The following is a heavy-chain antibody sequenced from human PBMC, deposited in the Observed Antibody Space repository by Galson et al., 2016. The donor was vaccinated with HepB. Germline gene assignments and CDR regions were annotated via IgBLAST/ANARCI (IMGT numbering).Heavy chain of an antibody. Sequence: LRLSCAVSGFSFSTYAMSWVRQAPGKGLVWVSAVSGSGNITYYADSVKGRFTISRDNSKNTLYLQMNSLRAEDTAVYYCAKVAYGSETYYNGGGLYFDFWGQGTRVTVSS. CDR1: GFSFSTYA. J-gene: IGHJ4*02. V-gene: IGHV3-23*01. CDR2: VSGSGNIT. CDR3: AKVAYGSETYYNGGGLYFDF. D-gene: IGHD3-10*01.